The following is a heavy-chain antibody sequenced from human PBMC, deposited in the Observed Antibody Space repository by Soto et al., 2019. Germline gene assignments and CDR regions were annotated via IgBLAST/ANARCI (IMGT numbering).Heavy chain of an antibody. CDR3: AKDPTSSGWYHYGRDV. Sequence: EVLLLESGGGLVQPGGSLRLSCAASGFSFSNYAMTWVRQAPGKGLEWVSTIGGSDGRTYYADSVKGRFTISRDNSKKTLVLQMNSLRAEDKAVYYCAKDPTSSGWYHYGRDVWGQGTTVTVYS. CDR1: GFSFSNYA. J-gene: IGHJ6*02. D-gene: IGHD6-19*01. V-gene: IGHV3-23*01. CDR2: IGGSDGRT.